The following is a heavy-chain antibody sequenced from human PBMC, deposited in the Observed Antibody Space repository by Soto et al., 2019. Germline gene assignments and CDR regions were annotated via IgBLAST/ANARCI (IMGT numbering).Heavy chain of an antibody. J-gene: IGHJ5*02. D-gene: IGHD3-22*01. CDR1: GGTFSSYA. Sequence: QVQLVQSGAEVKKPGSSVKVSCKASGGTFSSYAISWVRQAPGQGLEWMGGIIPIFGTANYGQKFQGRVTITADESTSTAYMELSSLRSEDTAVYYCASSYDSSGYYQYNWFDPWGQGTLVTVSS. V-gene: IGHV1-69*01. CDR2: IIPIFGTA. CDR3: ASSYDSSGYYQYNWFDP.